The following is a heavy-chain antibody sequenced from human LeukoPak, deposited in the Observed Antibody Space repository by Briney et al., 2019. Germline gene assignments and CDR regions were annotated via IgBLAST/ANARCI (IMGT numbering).Heavy chain of an antibody. J-gene: IGHJ4*02. Sequence: GKSLRLSCAASGFTFNTYSMHWVRQAPGKGLEWVAVISHDGRNKYYADSVKGRFTISRDNSRNTLSLQMNSLRLDDTAVFYCARVATGLYASGSYSDFWGQGTLVTVPS. CDR3: ARVATGLYASGSYSDF. CDR2: ISHDGRNK. D-gene: IGHD3-10*01. CDR1: GFTFNTYS. V-gene: IGHV3-30*04.